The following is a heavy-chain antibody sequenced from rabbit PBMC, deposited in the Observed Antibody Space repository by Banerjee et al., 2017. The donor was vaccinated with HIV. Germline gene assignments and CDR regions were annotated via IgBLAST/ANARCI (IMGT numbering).Heavy chain of an antibody. J-gene: IGHJ4*01. CDR3: ARDLAGVIGWNFDL. D-gene: IGHD4-1*01. Sequence: QEQLEESVGDLVKPEGSLTLTCKASGFDFSSNVICRVRQAPGKGLEWIACIYTGSSGRTYYASWAKGRFTISKTSSSTVSLQMTSLTAADTATYFCARDLAGVIGWNFDLWGPGTLVTVS. V-gene: IGHV1S45*01. CDR1: GFDFSSNV. CDR2: IYTGSSGRT.